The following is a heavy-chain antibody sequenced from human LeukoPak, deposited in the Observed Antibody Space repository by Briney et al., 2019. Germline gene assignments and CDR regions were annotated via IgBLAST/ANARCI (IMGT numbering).Heavy chain of an antibody. CDR2: IIGGAGGT. CDR3: AKELAAVPPFDY. Sequence: GGSLRLSCAASGFSFSSHGMSWVRQAPGKGLEWVSGIIGGAGGTYYADSVKGRFTISRDNAKNTLYLQMNSLRAEDTAVYYCAKELAAVPPFDYWGQGTLVTVSS. J-gene: IGHJ4*02. V-gene: IGHV3-23*01. D-gene: IGHD6-13*01. CDR1: GFSFSSHG.